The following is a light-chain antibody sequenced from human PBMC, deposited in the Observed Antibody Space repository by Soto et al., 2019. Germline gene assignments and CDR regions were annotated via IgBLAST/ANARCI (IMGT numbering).Light chain of an antibody. CDR1: KSISTF. V-gene: IGKV1-39*01. Sequence: DIQMTQSPSSLSASVGDRVTITCRASKSISTFLNWYQQKHGKAPKLLVYSASTLHSGVPSRFIGSGSGTDFTLTISSLQPEDFATYYCQQSYSAPHTFGQGTELE. CDR2: SAS. J-gene: IGKJ2*01. CDR3: QQSYSAPHT.